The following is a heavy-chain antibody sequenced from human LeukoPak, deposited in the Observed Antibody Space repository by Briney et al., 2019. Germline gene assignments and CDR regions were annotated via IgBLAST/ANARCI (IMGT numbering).Heavy chain of an antibody. Sequence: PWGSLRLSCAASGFTFSTYSMNWVRQAPGKGLEWVSSISSNSRHIYYADSMRGRFTISRDNAKNSLYLQMNSLKPEDTAVYYCARVAEAAAFDSWGQGTLVTVSS. J-gene: IGHJ4*02. V-gene: IGHV3-21*06. CDR2: ISSNSRHI. CDR1: GFTFSTYS. CDR3: ARVAEAAAFDS. D-gene: IGHD6-13*01.